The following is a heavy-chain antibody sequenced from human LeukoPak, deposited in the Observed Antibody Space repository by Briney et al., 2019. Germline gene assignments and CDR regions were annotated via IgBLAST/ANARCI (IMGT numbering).Heavy chain of an antibody. Sequence: PSETLSLTCAVYGGSFSSYYLTWIRQPPGKGLEWIADINHRGSASYNPSLKSRATISVKTSKSQFSLKLSSVTAADTAIYYCARVTGYMIEDYFDYWGQGTLVTVSS. CDR1: GGSFSSYY. D-gene: IGHD3-22*01. CDR2: INHRGSA. CDR3: ARVTGYMIEDYFDY. V-gene: IGHV4-34*01. J-gene: IGHJ4*02.